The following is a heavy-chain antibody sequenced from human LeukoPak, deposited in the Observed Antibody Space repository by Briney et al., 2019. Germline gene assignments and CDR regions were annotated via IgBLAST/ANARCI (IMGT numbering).Heavy chain of an antibody. Sequence: PGGSLRLSCEVSGFTFSNYWMSWVRQAPGKGLEWVGSIRQDGGEKSYGDSLRGRFTISRDNAKNSLYLQMNSLRAEDTAVYYCARERAGERPRPLLNYYYMDVWGKGTTVTISS. CDR2: IRQDGGEK. J-gene: IGHJ6*03. V-gene: IGHV3-7*01. D-gene: IGHD3-16*01. CDR1: GFTFSNYW. CDR3: ARERAGERPRPLLNYYYMDV.